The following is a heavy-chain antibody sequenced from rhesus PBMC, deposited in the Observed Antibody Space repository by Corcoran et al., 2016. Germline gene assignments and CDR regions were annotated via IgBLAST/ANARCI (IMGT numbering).Heavy chain of an antibody. CDR2: IGGSSGST. D-gene: IGHD1-44*02. Sequence: QVQLQDSGPGLVKPSDPLSLTCAVSGYSISSGYGWSWTRQPPGQGLEWTGYIGGSSGSTNYNPSLKSRVTISKDTSKNQFSLKLNSVIAVDTAVYYCARGGGRVDYWGQGVLVTVSS. CDR3: ARGGGRVDY. J-gene: IGHJ4*01. V-gene: IGHV4-127*01. CDR1: GYSISSGYG.